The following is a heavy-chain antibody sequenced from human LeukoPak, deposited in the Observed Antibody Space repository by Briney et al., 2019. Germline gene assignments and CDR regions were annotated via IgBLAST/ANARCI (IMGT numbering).Heavy chain of an antibody. V-gene: IGHV3-64*01. CDR3: ARGGDHTFDY. CDR2: ISRKGGST. D-gene: IGHD7-27*01. CDR1: GFTFSSYA. Sequence: GGSLRLSCAASGFTFSSYAMHWVRQAPGKGLEYVSGISRKGGSTYSANSVKGRFTISRDNSKNTLYLQMNSLRAEDTAVYYCARGGDHTFDYWGQGTLVTVSS. J-gene: IGHJ4*02.